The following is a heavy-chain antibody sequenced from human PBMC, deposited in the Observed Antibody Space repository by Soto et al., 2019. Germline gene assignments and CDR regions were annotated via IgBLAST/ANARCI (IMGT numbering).Heavy chain of an antibody. D-gene: IGHD6-13*01. Sequence: QVQLVQSGAEVKKPGASVKVSCKASGYTFTGYYMHWVRQAPGQGLEWMGWINPNSGGTNYAQKFQGWVNMTRDTSISTAYIELSRLRSDDTAVYYCARVRIAAAGLYNYFDYWGQGTLVTVSS. J-gene: IGHJ4*02. CDR2: INPNSGGT. CDR1: GYTFTGYY. V-gene: IGHV1-2*04. CDR3: ARVRIAAAGLYNYFDY.